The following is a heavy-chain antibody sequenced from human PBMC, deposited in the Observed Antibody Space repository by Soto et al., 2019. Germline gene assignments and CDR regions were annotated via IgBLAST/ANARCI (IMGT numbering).Heavy chain of an antibody. CDR3: ARSRSRLGELSLYGY. V-gene: IGHV1-3*01. J-gene: IGHJ4*02. CDR2: INAGNGNT. D-gene: IGHD3-16*02. Sequence: QVQLVQSGAEGKKPGASVKVSCKASGYTFTSYAMHWVRQAPGQRLEWMGWINAGNGNTKYSQKFQGRVTITRDTAASTAYMELSSLRSEDTAVDYCARSRSRLGELSLYGYWGQGTLDTVSS. CDR1: GYTFTSYA.